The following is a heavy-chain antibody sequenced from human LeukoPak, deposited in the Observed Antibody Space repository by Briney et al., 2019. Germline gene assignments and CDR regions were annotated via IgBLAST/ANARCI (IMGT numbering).Heavy chain of an antibody. Sequence: PGGSLRLSCAASGFTFSSYWMSWVRQAPGKGLEWVANIKQDGSEKYYVGSVKGRFTISRDNAKNSLYLQMNSLRAEDTAVYYCAREDYDSSGYYNNWFDPWGQGTLVTVSS. CDR1: GFTFSSYW. J-gene: IGHJ5*02. V-gene: IGHV3-7*01. D-gene: IGHD3-22*01. CDR3: AREDYDSSGYYNNWFDP. CDR2: IKQDGSEK.